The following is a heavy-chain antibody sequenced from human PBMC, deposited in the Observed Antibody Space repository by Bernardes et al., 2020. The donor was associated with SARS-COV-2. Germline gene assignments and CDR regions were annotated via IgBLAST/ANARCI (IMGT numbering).Heavy chain of an antibody. V-gene: IGHV4-4*02. CDR1: GGSIRSSNW. Sequence: SETLSPTCAVSGGSIRSSNWWSWVRQPPGKGLEWIGEIYHSGSTNYNPSLKSRVTISVDKSKNQFSLKLSSVTAADTAVYYCARGFPPKYYYDSSGAHYYYFDYWGQGTLVTVSS. D-gene: IGHD3-22*01. CDR3: ARGFPPKYYYDSSGAHYYYFDY. CDR2: IYHSGST. J-gene: IGHJ4*02.